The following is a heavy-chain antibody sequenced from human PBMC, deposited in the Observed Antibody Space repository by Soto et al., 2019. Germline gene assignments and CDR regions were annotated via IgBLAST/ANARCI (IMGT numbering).Heavy chain of an antibody. CDR1: GGSISSGGYY. V-gene: IGHV4-30-2*01. CDR3: ARGSRITMVRGAPCYFDY. J-gene: IGHJ4*02. Sequence: LTCAVSGGSISSGGYYWSWIRQPPGKGLEWIGYIYHSGSTYYIPSLKSRVTISVDRSKNQFSLKLSSVTAADTAVYYCARGSRITMVRGAPCYFDYWGQGTLVTVSS. CDR2: IYHSGST. D-gene: IGHD3-10*01.